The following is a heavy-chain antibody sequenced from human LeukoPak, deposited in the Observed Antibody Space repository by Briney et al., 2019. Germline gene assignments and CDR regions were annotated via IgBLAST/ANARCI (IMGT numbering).Heavy chain of an antibody. V-gene: IGHV3-9*01. J-gene: IGHJ4*02. CDR2: ISWNSGSI. D-gene: IGHD2-15*01. Sequence: GRSLRLSCAASGFTFDDYAMHWVRQAPGKGLEWVSGISWNSGSIGYADSVKGRFTISRDNAKNSLYLQMNSLRAEDTALYYCAKTYPRWVLGGYFDYWGQGTLVTVSS. CDR1: GFTFDDYA. CDR3: AKTYPRWVLGGYFDY.